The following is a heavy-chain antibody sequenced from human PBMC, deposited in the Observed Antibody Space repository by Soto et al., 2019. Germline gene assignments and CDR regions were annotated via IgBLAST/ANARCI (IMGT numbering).Heavy chain of an antibody. J-gene: IGHJ4*02. CDR3: ARDLSGTYSSSSLDY. CDR1: GFTFSSYG. D-gene: IGHD6-6*01. Sequence: GGSLRLSCAASGFTFSSYGMHWVRQAPGKGLEWVAVIWYDGSNKYYADSVKGRFTISRDNSKNTLYLQMNSLRAEDTAVYYCARDLSGTYSSSSLDYWGQGTLVTVSS. CDR2: IWYDGSNK. V-gene: IGHV3-33*01.